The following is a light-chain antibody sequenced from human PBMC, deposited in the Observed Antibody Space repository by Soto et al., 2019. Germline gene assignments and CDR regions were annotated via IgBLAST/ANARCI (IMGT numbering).Light chain of an antibody. J-gene: IGKJ4*01. CDR2: AAS. Sequence: AIRMTQSPSSLSASTGDRVTITFRASQGISSYLAWYQQKPGKAPKLLIYAASTLQSGVPSRFSGSGSGTDFTLTISSLQPEDFATYYCIQDYNYPLTFGGGTKVDIK. V-gene: IGKV1-8*01. CDR3: IQDYNYPLT. CDR1: QGISSY.